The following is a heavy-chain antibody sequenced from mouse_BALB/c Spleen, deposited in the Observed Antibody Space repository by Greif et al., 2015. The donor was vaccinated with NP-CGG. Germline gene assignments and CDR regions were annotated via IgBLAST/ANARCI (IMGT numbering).Heavy chain of an antibody. CDR2: IDPENGNT. CDR1: GFNIKDYY. V-gene: IGHV14-1*02. D-gene: IGHD1-1*01. J-gene: IGHJ4*01. CDR3: ARSILRGYAMDY. Sequence: EVQLQQSGAELVRPGALVKLSCKASGFNIKDYYMHWVKQRPEQGLEWIGWIDPENGNTIYDPKFQGKASITADTSSNTAYLQLSSLTSEDTAVYYCARSILRGYAMDYWGQGTSVTVSS.